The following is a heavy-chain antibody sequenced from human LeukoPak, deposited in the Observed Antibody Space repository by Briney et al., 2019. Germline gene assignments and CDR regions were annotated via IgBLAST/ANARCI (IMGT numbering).Heavy chain of an antibody. CDR2: INPNSGGT. J-gene: IGHJ6*03. D-gene: IGHD6-13*01. V-gene: IGHV1-2*02. Sequence: ASVKVSCKASGYTFTGYYMHWVRQAPGQGLECMGWINPNSGGTNYAQKFQGRVTMTRDTSISTAYMELSRLRSEDTAVYYCARDLRAAAGPTEYYYYMDVWGKGTTVTISS. CDR1: GYTFTGYY. CDR3: ARDLRAAAGPTEYYYYMDV.